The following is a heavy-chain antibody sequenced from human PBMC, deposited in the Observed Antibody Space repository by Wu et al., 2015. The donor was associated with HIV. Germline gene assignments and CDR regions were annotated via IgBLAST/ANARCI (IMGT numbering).Heavy chain of an antibody. J-gene: IGHJ2*01. D-gene: IGHD6-19*01. CDR3: ATPRIAVAGTGRGFAGYFDL. V-gene: IGHV1-24*01. Sequence: QVQLVQSGAEVKKPGASVKVSCKVSGYTLTELSMHWVRQAPGKGLEWMGGFDPEDGETIYAQKFQGRVTMTEDTSTDTAYMELSSLRSEDTAVYYCATPRIAVAGTGRGFAGYFDLWGRGHPGHCLL. CDR2: FDPEDGET. CDR1: GYTLTELS.